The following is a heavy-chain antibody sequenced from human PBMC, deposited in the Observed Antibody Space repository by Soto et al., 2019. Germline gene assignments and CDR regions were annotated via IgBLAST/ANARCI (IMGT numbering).Heavy chain of an antibody. CDR3: ARVVMATVPASDSYGMDV. Sequence: QVQLVQSGAEVKKPGSSVTVSCKASGGTFSSYAISWVRQAPGQGLEWMGRIIPFIGTANYAQKFQGRVTVTADEATSTAYMELTSLRAGDTAVYYCARVVMATVPASDSYGMDVWDKGHTVSVSS. CDR2: IIPFIGTA. CDR1: GGTFSSYA. V-gene: IGHV1-69*18. D-gene: IGHD5-12*01. J-gene: IGHJ6*04.